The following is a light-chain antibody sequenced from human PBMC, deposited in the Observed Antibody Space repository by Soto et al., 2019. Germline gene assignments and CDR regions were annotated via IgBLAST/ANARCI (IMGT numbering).Light chain of an antibody. V-gene: IGKV3-20*01. Sequence: EIVLTQSRGTLSLSPGERATLSCRASQSVSSSSLAWYQQKPGQAPRLLVYGASSRATGIPDRLSGSGSGTDFTLTIRRLEPEDFAVYYCQQYGGSPLVTFGQGTKLEIK. CDR3: QQYGGSPLVT. CDR1: QSVSSSS. J-gene: IGKJ2*01. CDR2: GAS.